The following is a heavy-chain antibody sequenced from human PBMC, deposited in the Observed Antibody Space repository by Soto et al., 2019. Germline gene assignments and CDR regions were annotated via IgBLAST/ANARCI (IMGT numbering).Heavy chain of an antibody. D-gene: IGHD2-2*01. CDR3: ARASGRYCSSTSCGKFDY. Sequence: SETLSLTCAVYGGSFSGYYWSWIRQPPGKGLEWIGEINHSGSTNYNPSLKSRVTISVDTSKNQFSLKLSSVTAADTAVYYCARASGRYCSSTSCGKFDYWGQGTLVTVSS. CDR2: INHSGST. V-gene: IGHV4-34*01. CDR1: GGSFSGYY. J-gene: IGHJ4*02.